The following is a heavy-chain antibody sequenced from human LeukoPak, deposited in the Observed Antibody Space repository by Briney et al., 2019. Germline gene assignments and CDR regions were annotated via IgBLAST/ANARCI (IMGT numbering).Heavy chain of an antibody. V-gene: IGHV3-21*01. J-gene: IGHJ2*01. D-gene: IGHD6-19*01. CDR1: GFTFSSYS. CDR3: ARVSGWSSWHFDL. CDR2: ISSSSSYI. Sequence: GGSLRLSCAASGFTFSSYSMNWVRQAPGKGLEWVSSISSSSSYIYYADSVKGRFTISRDNAKNSLYLQMNSLRAEDTAVYYCARVSGWSSWHFDLWGRGTLVTVSS.